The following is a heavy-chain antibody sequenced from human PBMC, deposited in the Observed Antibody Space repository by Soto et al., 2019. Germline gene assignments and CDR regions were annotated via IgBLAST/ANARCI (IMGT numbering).Heavy chain of an antibody. CDR2: IYHSGST. D-gene: IGHD3-9*01. CDR1: GGSISSGGYS. CDR3: DRAGPRYGDILTGYYDY. Sequence: TLSLTCAVSGGSISSGGYSWSWIRQPPGKGLEWIGYIYHSGSTYYNPSLKSRFTISVDRSKNKFSLKLSSVTAADTAVYYCDRAGPRYGDILTGYYDYWGQGTLVTVSS. V-gene: IGHV4-30-2*01. J-gene: IGHJ4*02.